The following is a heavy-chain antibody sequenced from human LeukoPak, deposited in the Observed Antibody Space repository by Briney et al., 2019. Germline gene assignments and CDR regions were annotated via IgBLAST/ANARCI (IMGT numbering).Heavy chain of an antibody. CDR1: GFTLSNYA. J-gene: IGHJ4*02. CDR3: ARARRDCSGGNCFSYYFDY. CDR2: MNSKGDA. D-gene: IGHD2-15*01. Sequence: GGSLRLSCAASGFTLSNYAMHWVRQAPGKGLEYVSAMNSKGDAFYANSVRGRFTISRDNSKNTLYLQMGSLRAEDMAVYYCARARRDCSGGNCFSYYFDYWGQGTLVTVSS. V-gene: IGHV3-64*01.